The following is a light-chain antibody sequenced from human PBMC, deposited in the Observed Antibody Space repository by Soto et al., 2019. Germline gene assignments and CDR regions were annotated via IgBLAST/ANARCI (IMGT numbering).Light chain of an antibody. J-gene: IGKJ1*01. CDR2: GAS. CDR1: QSLSTN. Sequence: EIVMTQSPATLSVSPGERATLSCRASQSLSTNSAWYQQKPGQSPRLLIYGASTRATGVPARFSGSGSGTEFTLTISSLQSEDFAVYYCQQYTNWPPWTFGQGTKVVIK. V-gene: IGKV3-15*01. CDR3: QQYTNWPPWT.